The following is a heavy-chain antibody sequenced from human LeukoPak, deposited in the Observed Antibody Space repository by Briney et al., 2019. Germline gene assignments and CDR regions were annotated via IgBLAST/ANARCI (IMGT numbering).Heavy chain of an antibody. D-gene: IGHD3-10*01. J-gene: IGHJ4*02. V-gene: IGHV1-2*02. CDR2: INPNSGGT. CDR1: GYTFTGYY. Sequence: GASVKVSCKASGYTFTGYYMHWVRQAPGQGLEWMGWINPNSGGTNYAQKFQGRVTMTRDTSISTAYMELSRLRSDDTAVYYCARFGRDYYGSGSYYNGIDYFDYWGQGTLVTVSS. CDR3: ARFGRDYYGSGSYYNGIDYFDY.